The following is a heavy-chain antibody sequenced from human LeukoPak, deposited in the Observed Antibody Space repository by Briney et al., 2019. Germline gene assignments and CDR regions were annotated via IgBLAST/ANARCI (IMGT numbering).Heavy chain of an antibody. J-gene: IGHJ4*02. Sequence: PGPTLVKATQTLTLTCTFSGFSLSTSGVSVGWIRQPPGKALEWLALIYWDDDNRYSPSLKSRPTITKATSRNQVVLTMTNMDPVDTATYYCAHSPIGGYYFDSWGQGTLVTVSS. CDR2: IYWDDDN. D-gene: IGHD4-23*01. V-gene: IGHV2-5*02. CDR1: GFSLSTSGVS. CDR3: AHSPIGGYYFDS.